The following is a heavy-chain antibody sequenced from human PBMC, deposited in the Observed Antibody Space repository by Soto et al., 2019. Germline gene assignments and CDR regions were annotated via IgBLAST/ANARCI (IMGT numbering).Heavy chain of an antibody. CDR2: IHPSGGGT. CDR3: ARGGHIAVVTASFDY. D-gene: IGHD2-21*02. CDR1: GYTFNTYY. V-gene: IGHV1-46*02. J-gene: IGHJ4*02. Sequence: QVQLVQSGAEVKKPGASVKVSCKPSGYTFNTYYLHWVRQALGQALEWMGVIHPSGGGTTYAQKFLGRVTVTRDTSTTTVFMELSSLRSDDTAVYYCARGGHIAVVTASFDYWGQGTLVTVSS.